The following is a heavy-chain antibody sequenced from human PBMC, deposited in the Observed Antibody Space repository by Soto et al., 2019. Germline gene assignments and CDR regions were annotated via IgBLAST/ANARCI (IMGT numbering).Heavy chain of an antibody. CDR2: IYKTGKT. Sequence: SETLSLTCDVSGDFIGSGDYYWTWIRQPPGKGLEYIGYIYKTGKTYYNPSLKSRPFISLDTSKNQVVLRMTNMDPVDTATYYCAHSRYSRSSFDYWGQGTLVTVSS. V-gene: IGHV4-30-4*02. CDR3: AHSRYSRSSFDY. J-gene: IGHJ4*02. D-gene: IGHD6-6*01. CDR1: GDFIGSGDYY.